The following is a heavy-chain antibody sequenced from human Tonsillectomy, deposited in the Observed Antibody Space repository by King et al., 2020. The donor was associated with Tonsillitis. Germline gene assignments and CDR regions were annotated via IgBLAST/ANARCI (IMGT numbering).Heavy chain of an antibody. CDR2: ISYDGSNN. CDR1: GFTFTTYA. Sequence: VQLVESGGGVVQPGRSLRLSCAASGFTFTTYAMHWVRQAPGKGLEWVAFISYDGSNNSYTDSVKGRYTISGDNSKNTLYLQMNSLSAEDTAVYYCARAGFCDSTSCYRYYYYMDVWGKGTTVTVSS. CDR3: ARAGFCDSTSCYRYYYYMDV. D-gene: IGHD2-2*01. V-gene: IGHV3-30-3*01. J-gene: IGHJ6*03.